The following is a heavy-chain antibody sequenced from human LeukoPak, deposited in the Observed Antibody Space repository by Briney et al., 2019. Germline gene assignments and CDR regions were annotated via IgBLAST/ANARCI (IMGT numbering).Heavy chain of an antibody. CDR1: GFTFSSYA. D-gene: IGHD3-22*01. V-gene: IGHV3-23*01. Sequence: GGSLRLSCAASGFTFSSYAMTWVRQAPGKGLEWVSAISGSGGSTYYADSVKGRFTISRDNSKNTLYLQMNSLRAEDTAVYYCAKRGYYYDSSGYCFDYWGQGTLVTLSS. CDR3: AKRGYYYDSSGYCFDY. CDR2: ISGSGGST. J-gene: IGHJ4*02.